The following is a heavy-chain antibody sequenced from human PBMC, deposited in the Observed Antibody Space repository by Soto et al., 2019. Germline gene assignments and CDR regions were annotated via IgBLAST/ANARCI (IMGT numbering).Heavy chain of an antibody. CDR3: ARGYSSGWTGIDY. Sequence: QVPLVQSGAEVKKPGASVKVSCKASGYTFTSFALHWVRQAPGQSLEWMGWFNGVNGNTKYPQKFQDRVTITRDTFASTAYMELSSLRYEDTAVYYCARGYSSGWTGIDYWGQGTLVTVSS. J-gene: IGHJ4*02. V-gene: IGHV1-3*01. CDR1: GYTFTSFA. CDR2: FNGVNGNT. D-gene: IGHD6-19*01.